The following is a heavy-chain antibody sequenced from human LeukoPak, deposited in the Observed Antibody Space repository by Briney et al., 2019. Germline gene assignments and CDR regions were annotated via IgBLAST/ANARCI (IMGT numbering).Heavy chain of an antibody. CDR1: GGSISSGGYY. V-gene: IGHV4-30-2*01. Sequence: SETLSLTCTVSGGSISSGGYYWSWIRQPPGKGLEWIGYIYHSGSTYYNPSLKSRVTISVDRSKNQFSLKLSSVTAADTAVYYCAGPNAYGDQGDYWGQGTLVTVSS. D-gene: IGHD4-17*01. CDR2: IYHSGST. J-gene: IGHJ4*02. CDR3: AGPNAYGDQGDY.